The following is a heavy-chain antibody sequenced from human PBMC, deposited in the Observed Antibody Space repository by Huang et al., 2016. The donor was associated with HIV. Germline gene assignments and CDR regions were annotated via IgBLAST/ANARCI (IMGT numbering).Heavy chain of an antibody. CDR3: ATVYRRFRNHDSGDYYFDY. J-gene: IGHJ4*02. CDR2: FDPEDGET. D-gene: IGHD3-22*01. V-gene: IGHV1-24*01. Sequence: QVQLVQSGAEVKKPGASVKVSCKVSGYTLSEFSMPWGRQAPGKGIEWMGGFDPEDGETIYAQKFQGRVTMTEDTSTDTAYMELSSLRSEDTAVYYCATVYRRFRNHDSGDYYFDYWDQGTLVTVSS. CDR1: GYTLSEFS.